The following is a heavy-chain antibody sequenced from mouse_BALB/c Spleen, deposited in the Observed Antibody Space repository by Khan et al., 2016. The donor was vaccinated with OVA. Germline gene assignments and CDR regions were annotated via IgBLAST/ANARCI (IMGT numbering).Heavy chain of an antibody. CDR1: GYTFTNYL. V-gene: IGHV1-63*02. CDR2: IYPGVYYT. J-gene: IGHJ1*01. Sequence: QVRLQQSGAELLRPGTSVKMSCKAGGYTFTNYLIGWVKQRPGHGLEWIGDIYPGVYYTNYNEKFKGKATLTADTSSSTVFMQLSSLTFEDSAIYCCARYPSWYFDVWGAGTTVTVSS. CDR3: ARYPSWYFDV.